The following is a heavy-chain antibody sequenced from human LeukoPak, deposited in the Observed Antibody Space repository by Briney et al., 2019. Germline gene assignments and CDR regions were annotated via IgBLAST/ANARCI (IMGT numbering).Heavy chain of an antibody. CDR1: GYTFTSYA. J-gene: IGHJ4*02. CDR3: AGVRDGYNAYYFDY. D-gene: IGHD5-24*01. CDR2: INAGNGNT. Sequence: ASVKVSCKASGYTFTSYAMHWVRQAPGQRLEWMGWINAGNGNTKYSQKFQGRVTITRDTSASTAYMELSSLRSEDTAVYYCAGVRDGYNAYYFDYWGQGTLVTVSS. V-gene: IGHV1-3*01.